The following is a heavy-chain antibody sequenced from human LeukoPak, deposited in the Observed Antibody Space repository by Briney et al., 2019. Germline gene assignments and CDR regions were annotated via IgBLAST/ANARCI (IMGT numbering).Heavy chain of an antibody. J-gene: IGHJ4*02. Sequence: GGSLRLSCAASGFTFTTCNVNWVRQAPGKGLEWVSYISSSSRDIYYADSVKGRFTISRDNAKNSLYLQMNSLRAEDTAVYYCARGDYYDSRGIDYWGQGTLVTVSS. D-gene: IGHD3-22*01. CDR1: GFTFTTCN. CDR3: ARGDYYDSRGIDY. CDR2: ISSSSRDI. V-gene: IGHV3-21*05.